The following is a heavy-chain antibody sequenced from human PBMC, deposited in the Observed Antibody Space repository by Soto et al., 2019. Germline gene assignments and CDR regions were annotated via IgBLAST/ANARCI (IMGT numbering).Heavy chain of an antibody. Sequence: PGGSLRLSCAASGFTLSSYAMSWVRQAPGKGLEWVSGISNGGISTYYADSVKGRFTISRDNSKNTLYLQINSLRVEDTAVYYCAKQKGFYGPISYWGQGTLVTVSS. CDR3: AKQKGFYGPISY. CDR2: ISNGGIST. D-gene: IGHD3-10*01. CDR1: GFTLSSYA. V-gene: IGHV3-23*01. J-gene: IGHJ4*02.